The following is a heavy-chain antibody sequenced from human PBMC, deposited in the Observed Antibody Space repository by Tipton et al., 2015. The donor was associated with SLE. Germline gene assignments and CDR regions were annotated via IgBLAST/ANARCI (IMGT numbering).Heavy chain of an antibody. CDR2: IYSGGST. CDR3: ARDTIAVAGTFDY. J-gene: IGHJ4*02. Sequence: SLRLSCAASGFTVSSNYMSWVRQAPGKGLEWVSVIYSGGSTYYADSVKGRFTVSRDNSKNTLYLQMNSLRAGDTAVYYCARDTIAVAGTFDYWGQGTLVTVSS. CDR1: GFTVSSNY. V-gene: IGHV3-66*01. D-gene: IGHD6-19*01.